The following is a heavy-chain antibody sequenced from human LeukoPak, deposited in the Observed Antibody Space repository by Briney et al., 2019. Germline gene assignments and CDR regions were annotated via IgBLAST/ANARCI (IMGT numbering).Heavy chain of an antibody. D-gene: IGHD1-1*01. J-gene: IGHJ4*02. CDR2: ISMNVQTT. CDR1: GFTFTSHV. Sequence: GGSLRPSCSASGFTFTSHVMHWVRQAPGKGLQYVSGISMNVQTTYYAGSVKGRFTISRDSSKNTAYLQMNSLTAEDTAVYYCVREGLERRTNFDYWGQGTLVSVSS. CDR3: VREGLERRTNFDY. V-gene: IGHV3-64D*06.